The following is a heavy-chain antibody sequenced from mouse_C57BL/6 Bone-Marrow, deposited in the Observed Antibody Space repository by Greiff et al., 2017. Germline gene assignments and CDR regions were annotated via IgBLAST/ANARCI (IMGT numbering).Heavy chain of an antibody. CDR1: GYTFTSYW. CDR3: ARGGDSNCPVGFAY. J-gene: IGHJ3*01. Sequence: QVQLQQPGAELVMPGASVKLSCKASGYTFTSYWMHWVKQRPGQGLEWIGEIDPSDSYTNYNQKFKGKSTLTVDKSSSTAYMQLSSLTSEDSAVYYCARGGDSNCPVGFAYWGQGTLVTVSA. CDR2: IDPSDSYT. V-gene: IGHV1-69*01. D-gene: IGHD2-5*01.